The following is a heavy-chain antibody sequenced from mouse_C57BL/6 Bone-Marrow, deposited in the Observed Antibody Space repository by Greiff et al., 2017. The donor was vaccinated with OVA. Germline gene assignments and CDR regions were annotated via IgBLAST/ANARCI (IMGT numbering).Heavy chain of an antibody. Sequence: VQLQQSGAELVRPGASVKLSCTASGFTITDDYMHWVKQRPEQGLEWIGWIDPENGDTEYASKFQGKATITADTSSNTAYLQLSSLTSEDTAVYYCTTTPDSSGWFAYWGQGTLVTVSA. D-gene: IGHD3-2*02. CDR1: GFTITDDY. CDR3: TTTPDSSGWFAY. J-gene: IGHJ3*01. CDR2: IDPENGDT. V-gene: IGHV14-4*01.